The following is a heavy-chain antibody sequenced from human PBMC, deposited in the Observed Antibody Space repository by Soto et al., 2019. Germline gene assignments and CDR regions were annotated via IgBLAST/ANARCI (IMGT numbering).Heavy chain of an antibody. CDR3: ARSPGSKRLYYFDY. CDR1: GFTFSSYA. Sequence: GGSLRLSCAASGFTFSSYAMHWVRQAPGKGLEWVAVISYDGSNKYYADSVKGRFTISRDNSKNTLYLQMNSLRAEDTAVYCCARSPGSKRLYYFDYWGQGTLVTVSS. CDR2: ISYDGSNK. V-gene: IGHV3-30*04. J-gene: IGHJ4*02.